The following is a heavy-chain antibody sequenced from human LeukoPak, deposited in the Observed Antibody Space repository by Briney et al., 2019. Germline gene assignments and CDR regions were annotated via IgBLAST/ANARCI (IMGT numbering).Heavy chain of an antibody. Sequence: ASVTVSCKASGYTFTSNGISWLRQAPGQGLEWMGWISAYNGNTNYAQKVQGRVTMTTDTSTSTGYMELRSLRSDDTAVYYCARVAATIYWYYGMDVWGQGTTVTVPS. D-gene: IGHD6-13*01. CDR1: GYTFTSNG. J-gene: IGHJ6*02. V-gene: IGHV1-18*01. CDR2: ISAYNGNT. CDR3: ARVAATIYWYYGMDV.